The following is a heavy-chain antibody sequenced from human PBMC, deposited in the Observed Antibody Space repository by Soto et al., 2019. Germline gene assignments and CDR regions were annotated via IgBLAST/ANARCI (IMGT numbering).Heavy chain of an antibody. J-gene: IGHJ3*02. D-gene: IGHD3-22*01. Sequence: SVKVSCKASGGTFSSYAISWVRQAPGQGLEWMGGIIPIFGTANYAQKFQGRVTITADESTSTAYMELSSLRSEDTAVYYCARDAVPPYDSSGYWGLGDAFDIWGQGTMVT. CDR3: ARDAVPPYDSSGYWGLGDAFDI. CDR1: GGTFSSYA. V-gene: IGHV1-69*13. CDR2: IIPIFGTA.